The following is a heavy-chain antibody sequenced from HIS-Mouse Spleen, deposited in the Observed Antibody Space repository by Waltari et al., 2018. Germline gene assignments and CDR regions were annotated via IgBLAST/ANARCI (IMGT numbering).Heavy chain of an antibody. D-gene: IGHD6-19*01. CDR1: GGTFSSYA. CDR3: ARGSRFPLPPHRSQQWLVGAFDY. V-gene: IGHV1-69*01. CDR2: IIPIFGTA. Sequence: QVQLVQSGAEVKKPGSSVKVSCKASGGTFSSYAISWVRQAPGQGLEWMGGIIPIFGTANYAQKFQGRVTITADESTSTAYMELSSLRSEDTAVYYCARGSRFPLPPHRSQQWLVGAFDYWGQGTLVTVSS. J-gene: IGHJ4*02.